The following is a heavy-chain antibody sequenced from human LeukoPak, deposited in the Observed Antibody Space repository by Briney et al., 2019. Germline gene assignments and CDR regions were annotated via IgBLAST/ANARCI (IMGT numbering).Heavy chain of an antibody. CDR3: ARGLSSSSRAVRIKYYFDY. CDR1: GFTYRNHG. Sequence: GKSLRLSCAASGFTYRNHGMHWVRQAPGKGLEWVAVIWYDGSNQYYADSVKGRFTVSRDNSKNTLYLQMSSLRAEDTAVYYCARGLSSSSRAVRIKYYFDYWGQGTLVTVSS. CDR2: IWYDGSNQ. J-gene: IGHJ4*02. V-gene: IGHV3-33*01. D-gene: IGHD6-6*01.